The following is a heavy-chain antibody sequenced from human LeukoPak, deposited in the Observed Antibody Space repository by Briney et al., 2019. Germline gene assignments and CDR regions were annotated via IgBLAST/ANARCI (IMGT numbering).Heavy chain of an antibody. Sequence: PGGSLRLSCVASGFTFSRFEMNWVRQAPGKGLEWISHISSGTYIAYADSVKGRFTISRDNAKNSLYLQMNSLRAEDTAVYYCAKDRSQLRYFDWSPLDYWGQGTLVTVSS. CDR3: AKDRSQLRYFDWSPLDY. J-gene: IGHJ4*02. CDR1: GFTFSRFE. V-gene: IGHV3-48*03. D-gene: IGHD3-9*01. CDR2: ISSGTYI.